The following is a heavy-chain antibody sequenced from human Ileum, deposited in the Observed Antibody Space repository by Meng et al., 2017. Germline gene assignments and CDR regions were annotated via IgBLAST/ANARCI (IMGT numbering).Heavy chain of an antibody. D-gene: IGHD5-18*01. CDR2: SYWDDDT. Sequence: QSPLSESGPTPVEPTRALTQPFTFSCSSLSTSCVGLGCIRQPPGKALEWLALSYWDDDTRYRPSLKSRLTITKDTPKNQVVLTMTNMDPVDTATYYCGHWDRFGYVNADYWGQGTLVTVSS. V-gene: IGHV2-5*02. J-gene: IGHJ4*02. CDR1: CSSLSTSCVG. CDR3: GHWDRFGYVNADY.